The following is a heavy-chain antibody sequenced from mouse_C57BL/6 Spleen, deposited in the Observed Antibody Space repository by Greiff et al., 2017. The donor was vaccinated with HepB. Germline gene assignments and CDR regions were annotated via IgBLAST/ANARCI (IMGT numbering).Heavy chain of an antibody. Sequence: VQLQQSGTVLARPGASVKMSCKTSGYTFTSYWMHWVKQRPGQGLEWIGAIYPGNSDTSYNQKFKGKAKLTAVTSASTAYMELSSLTNEDSAVYYCTRKPIYYDYDGDYWGQGTTLTVSS. J-gene: IGHJ2*01. V-gene: IGHV1-5*01. CDR2: IYPGNSDT. D-gene: IGHD2-4*01. CDR3: TRKPIYYDYDGDY. CDR1: GYTFTSYW.